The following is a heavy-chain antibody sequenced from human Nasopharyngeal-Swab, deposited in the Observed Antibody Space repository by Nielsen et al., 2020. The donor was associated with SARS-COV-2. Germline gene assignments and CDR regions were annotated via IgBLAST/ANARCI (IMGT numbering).Heavy chain of an antibody. CDR3: ARTVDIVATISWAGYYYYGMDV. CDR2: ISAYNGNT. Sequence: WVRQAPGQGLEWMGWISAYNGNTNYAQKFQGRVTITADKSTSTAYMELSSLRSEDTAVYYCARTVDIVATISWAGYYYYGMDVWGQGTTVTVSS. J-gene: IGHJ6*02. D-gene: IGHD5-12*01. V-gene: IGHV1-18*01.